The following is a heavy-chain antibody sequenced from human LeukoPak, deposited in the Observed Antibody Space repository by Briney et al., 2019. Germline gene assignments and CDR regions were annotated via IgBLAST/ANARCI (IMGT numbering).Heavy chain of an antibody. CDR3: ARDPYVVVTATTDDY. CDR1: GGSISSGSYY. CDR2: IYTSGST. V-gene: IGHV4-61*02. Sequence: PSETLSLTCTVSGGSISSGSYYWSWIRQPAGKGLEWIGRIYTSGSTNYNPSLKSRVTISVDTSKNQFSLKPSSVTAADTAVYYCARDPYVVVTATTDDYWGQGTLVTVSS. D-gene: IGHD2-21*02. J-gene: IGHJ4*02.